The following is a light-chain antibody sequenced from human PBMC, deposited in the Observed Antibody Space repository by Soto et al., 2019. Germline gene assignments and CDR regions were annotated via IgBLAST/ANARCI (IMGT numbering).Light chain of an antibody. Sequence: QSVLTQPPSASGTPGQRVTFSCYGSSSNIGSNTVNWYQQLPGTAPKLLIYSKNQRPSGVPDRFSGSKSGTSASLAISGLQSEDEADYYCAAWDDSLNGYVFGTGTKVTVL. CDR3: AAWDDSLNGYV. V-gene: IGLV1-44*01. CDR2: SKN. CDR1: SSNIGSNT. J-gene: IGLJ1*01.